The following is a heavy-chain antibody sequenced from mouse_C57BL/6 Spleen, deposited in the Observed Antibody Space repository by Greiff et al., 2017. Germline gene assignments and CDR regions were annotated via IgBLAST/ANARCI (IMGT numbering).Heavy chain of an antibody. CDR3: TREDYGNCFGY. CDR2: IDPETGGT. D-gene: IGHD2-1*01. Sequence: QVQLQQSGAELVRPGASVTLSCKASGYTFTDYEMHWVKQTPVHGLEWIGAIDPETGGTAYNQKFKGKAILTADKSSSTAYMEIRSLTSEDSAVYYCTREDYGNCFGYWGQGTTLTVSS. J-gene: IGHJ2*01. V-gene: IGHV1-15*01. CDR1: GYTFTDYE.